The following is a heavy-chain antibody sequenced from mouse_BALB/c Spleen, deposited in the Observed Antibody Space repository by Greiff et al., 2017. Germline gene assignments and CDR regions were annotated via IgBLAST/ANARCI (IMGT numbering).Heavy chain of an antibody. D-gene: IGHD1-1*01. V-gene: IGHV1-7*01. J-gene: IGHJ2*01. CDR2: INPSTGYT. CDR1: GYTFTSYW. CDR3: ARGIYGSSRYFDY. Sequence: VKLQQSGAELAKPGASVKMSCKASGYTFTSYWMHWVKQRPGQGLEWIGYINPSTGYTEYNQKFKDKATLTADKSSSTAYMQLSSLTSEDSAVYYCARGIYGSSRYFDYWGQGTTLTVSS.